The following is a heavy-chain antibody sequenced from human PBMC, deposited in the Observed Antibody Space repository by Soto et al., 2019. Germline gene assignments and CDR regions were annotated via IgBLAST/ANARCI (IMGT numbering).Heavy chain of an antibody. CDR1: GFIFENFG. CDR3: AKNQGVELVPLATVDWFDP. J-gene: IGHJ5*02. Sequence: GGSLRLSFAASGFIFENFGMSWVRQAPGKGLEWISSISGSGFKKYYADSVKGRFTISRDNSKSTVYLELNNLSAEDTAVYHCAKNQGVELVPLATVDWFDPWGQGSVVTVSS. CDR2: ISGSGFKK. V-gene: IGHV3-23*01. D-gene: IGHD1-26*01.